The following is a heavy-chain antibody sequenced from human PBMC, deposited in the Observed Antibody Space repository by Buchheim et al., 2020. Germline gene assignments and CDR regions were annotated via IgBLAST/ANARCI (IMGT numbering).Heavy chain of an antibody. J-gene: IGHJ1*01. CDR1: GFTFNNYA. CDR3: ARPRRIDWWLEDLQH. V-gene: IGHV3-23*01. D-gene: IGHD2-8*02. CDR2: ISGSGGGT. Sequence: EVQLLESGGGLVQPGGSLRLSCAASGFTFNNYALSWVRQAPGKGLQWVSAISGSGGGTYYADAVKDRFIISRDNSKSTLYLQMHGLRVEDMAVYYCARPRRIDWWLEDLQHWGRGTL.